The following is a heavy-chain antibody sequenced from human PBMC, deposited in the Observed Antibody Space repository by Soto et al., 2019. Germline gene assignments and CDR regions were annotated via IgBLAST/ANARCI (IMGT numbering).Heavy chain of an antibody. CDR2: INPKSGGT. D-gene: IGHD2-8*01. CDR3: ARGDSTDCSNGVCSFFYNHDTDV. J-gene: IGHJ6*02. CDR1: GYTFTGHY. V-gene: IGHV1-2*04. Sequence: ASVKVSCKASGYTFTGHYIHWVRQAPGQGLEWLGRINPKSGGTSTAQKFQGWVTMTTDTSISTASMELTRLTSDDTAIYYCARGDSTDCSNGVCSFFYNHDTDVWGQGTTVTVSS.